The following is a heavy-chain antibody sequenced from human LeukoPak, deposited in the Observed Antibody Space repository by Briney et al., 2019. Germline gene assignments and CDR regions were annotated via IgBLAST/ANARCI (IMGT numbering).Heavy chain of an antibody. J-gene: IGHJ3*02. CDR1: GFTFSSYS. Sequence: GGSLRLSCAASGFTFSSYSMNWVRQAPGKGLEWVSSISSSSSYIYYADSVKGRFTISRDNAKSSLYLQMNSLRAEDTAVYYCGVYGDRDAFDIWGQGTMDTVSS. V-gene: IGHV3-21*01. CDR2: ISSSSSYI. CDR3: GVYGDRDAFDI. D-gene: IGHD4-17*01.